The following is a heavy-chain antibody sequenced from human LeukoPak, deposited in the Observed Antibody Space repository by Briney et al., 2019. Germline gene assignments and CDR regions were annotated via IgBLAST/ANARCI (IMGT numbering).Heavy chain of an antibody. J-gene: IGHJ4*02. CDR3: AKGDTILDS. V-gene: IGHV3-66*01. D-gene: IGHD3-3*01. CDR1: GFSFSSYA. CDR2: IYSGGST. Sequence: GGSLRLSCAASGFSFSSYAMSWVRQAPGKGLEWVSAIYSGGSTYYADSVRGRFTISRDNSKNTLYLQMNSLRAEDTAVYYCAKGDTILDSWGQGTLVIVSS.